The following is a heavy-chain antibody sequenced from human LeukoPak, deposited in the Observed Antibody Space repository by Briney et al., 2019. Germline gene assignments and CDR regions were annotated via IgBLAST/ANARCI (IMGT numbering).Heavy chain of an antibody. CDR1: GYTFTSYG. J-gene: IGHJ5*02. CDR3: ARDRYGSGSFWFDP. CDR2: ISAYNGNT. V-gene: IGHV1-18*01. D-gene: IGHD3-10*01. Sequence: GASVKVSCKASGYTFTSYGISWVRQAPGQGLEWMGWISAYNGNTNYAQKLQGRVTMTTDTSTSTAYMELRSLRSDDTAVYYCARDRYGSGSFWFDPWGQGTLVTVSS.